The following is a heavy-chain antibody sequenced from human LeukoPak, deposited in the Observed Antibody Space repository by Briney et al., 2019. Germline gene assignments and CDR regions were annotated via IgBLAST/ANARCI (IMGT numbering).Heavy chain of an antibody. V-gene: IGHV5-51*01. J-gene: IGHJ6*02. CDR3: AKSIKLGPIDYYYYGMDV. D-gene: IGHD3-16*01. Sequence: GESLKISCKGSGYSFTSYWIGWVRQMPGKGLEWMGIIYPGDSDTRYSPSFQGQVTISADKSISTAYLQWSSLKASDTAMYYGAKSIKLGPIDYYYYGMDVWGQGTTVTVSS. CDR2: IYPGDSDT. CDR1: GYSFTSYW.